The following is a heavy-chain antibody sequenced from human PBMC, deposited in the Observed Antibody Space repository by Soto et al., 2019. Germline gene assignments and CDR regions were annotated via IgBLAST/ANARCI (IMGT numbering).Heavy chain of an antibody. Sequence: LRLSCAASGFTFSSYSMNWVRQAPGKGLEWVSSISSSSSYIYYADSVKGRFTISRDNSKNTLYLQMNSLRAEDTAVYYCANVDTADAFDIWGQGTMVTVSS. CDR3: ANVDTADAFDI. J-gene: IGHJ3*02. CDR2: ISSSSSYI. V-gene: IGHV3-21*04. CDR1: GFTFSSYS. D-gene: IGHD5-18*01.